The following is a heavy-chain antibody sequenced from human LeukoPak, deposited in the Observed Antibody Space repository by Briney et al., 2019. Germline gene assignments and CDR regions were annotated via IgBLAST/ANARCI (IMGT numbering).Heavy chain of an antibody. CDR3: ATVFDY. CDR2: MNQDGSGT. CDR1: GFTLSSNW. Sequence: AGGSLRPSCAVSGFTLSSNWMHWVRQAPGKGLEWVSRMNQDGSGTSYADSVKGRFTISRDNAKNTVYLQMNSLRAEDSAVYYCATVFDYWGQGTLVTVSS. J-gene: IGHJ4*02. V-gene: IGHV3-74*01.